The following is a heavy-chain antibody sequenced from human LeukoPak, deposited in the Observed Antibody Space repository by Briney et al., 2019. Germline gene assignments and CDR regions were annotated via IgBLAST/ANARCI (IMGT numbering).Heavy chain of an antibody. Sequence: PSQTLSLTCTVSGGSISSGGYYWSWIRQHPGKGLEWIGYIYYSGSTYYNPSPKSRVTISVDTSKNQFSLKLSSVTAADTAVYYCASLLNSGYSSSWSYYFDYWGQGTLVTVSS. V-gene: IGHV4-31*03. D-gene: IGHD6-13*01. CDR3: ASLLNSGYSSSWSYYFDY. J-gene: IGHJ4*02. CDR1: GGSISSGGYY. CDR2: IYYSGST.